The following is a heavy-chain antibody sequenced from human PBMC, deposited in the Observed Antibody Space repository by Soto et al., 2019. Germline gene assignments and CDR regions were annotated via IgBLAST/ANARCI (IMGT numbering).Heavy chain of an antibody. D-gene: IGHD2-21*02. CDR1: AFSLSTGGVG. J-gene: IGHJ6*02. CDR2: ICWDDDK. Sequence: QITLKESGPTLVKPTQTLTLTCTFSAFSLSTGGVGVGWIRQPPGKALEWLALICWDDDKRYSPSLRSRLTITKDTSKNQVVLTMTNMDPVDTATYYCIQSRCGGDCLQSYASYYYYGMDVWGQGTTVTVS. CDR3: IQSRCGGDCLQSYASYYYYGMDV. V-gene: IGHV2-5*02.